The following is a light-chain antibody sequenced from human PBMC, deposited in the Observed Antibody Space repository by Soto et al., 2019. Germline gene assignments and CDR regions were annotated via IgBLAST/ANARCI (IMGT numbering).Light chain of an antibody. CDR3: QQYFKWPPVT. Sequence: EIVMTQSPATLSVSPGERVSLSCRASHSISNNLAWYQHKPGQAPRLLIHGASSRATGVSARFSGSGSGTEFSLTISGARSEDIAVYFCQQYFKWPPVTFGGGTKVEIK. J-gene: IGKJ4*01. V-gene: IGKV3-15*01. CDR1: HSISNN. CDR2: GAS.